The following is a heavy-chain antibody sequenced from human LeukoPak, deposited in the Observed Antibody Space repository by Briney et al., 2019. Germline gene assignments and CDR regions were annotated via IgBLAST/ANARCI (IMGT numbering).Heavy chain of an antibody. CDR3: AKGMSGWYGGGGDY. V-gene: IGHV3-23*01. Sequence: GGSLRLSCAASGFTFSSYAMSWVCQAPGKGLEWVSAISGNGGSTYYADSVKGRFTISRDNSKHTLYLQMNSLRAEDTAVYYCAKGMSGWYGGGGDYWGQGALVTVSS. D-gene: IGHD6-19*01. J-gene: IGHJ4*02. CDR1: GFTFSSYA. CDR2: ISGNGGST.